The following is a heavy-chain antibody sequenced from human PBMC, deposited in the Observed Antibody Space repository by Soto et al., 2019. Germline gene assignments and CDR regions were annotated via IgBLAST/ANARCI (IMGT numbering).Heavy chain of an antibody. CDR2: IYSGGST. Sequence: EVQLVESGGGLVQPGGSLRLSCAASGFTVSSNYMSWVRQAPGKGLEWVSVIYSGGSTYYADSVKGRFTIYRDNSTNTLYLQMNSMRAEDTAVYYCAREDIVATDWGQGTLVTVSS. J-gene: IGHJ4*02. V-gene: IGHV3-66*01. D-gene: IGHD5-12*01. CDR1: GFTVSSNY. CDR3: AREDIVATD.